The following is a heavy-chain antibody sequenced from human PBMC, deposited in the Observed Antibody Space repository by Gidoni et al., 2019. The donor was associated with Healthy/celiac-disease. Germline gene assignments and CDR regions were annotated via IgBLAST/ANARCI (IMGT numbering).Heavy chain of an antibody. CDR1: GFTFSSHW. CDR2: IKQDGSEK. V-gene: IGHV3-7*01. J-gene: IGHJ6*02. Sequence: EVQLVESGGGLVQPGGSLRLSCAASGFTFSSHWMSCVRQAPGKGLECVANIKQDGSEKYYVDSVNGRFTISRDNAKNALYLQMNSLRAEDTAVYYCARDRGEAGFWSGYTAHGGYYYYGMDVWGQGTTVTVSS. D-gene: IGHD3-3*01. CDR3: ARDRGEAGFWSGYTAHGGYYYYGMDV.